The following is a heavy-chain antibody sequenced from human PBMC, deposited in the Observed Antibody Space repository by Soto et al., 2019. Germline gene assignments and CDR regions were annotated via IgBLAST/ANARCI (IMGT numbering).Heavy chain of an antibody. J-gene: IGHJ5*02. D-gene: IGHD6-13*01. CDR2: INTSGRNT. CDR1: GFTFSNYA. V-gene: IGHV3-23*01. Sequence: EVQLLESGGGLVQPGGSLRLSCAASGFTFSNYAMTWVRQAPGKGLECVSTINTSGRNTHYADSVKGRFSVSRDNSKNTLSLQMNRLRAEDTALYYCTKDWQHESWGQGTLVTVSS. CDR3: TKDWQHES.